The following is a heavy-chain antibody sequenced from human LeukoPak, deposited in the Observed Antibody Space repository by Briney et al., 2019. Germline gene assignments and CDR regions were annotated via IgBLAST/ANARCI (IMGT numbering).Heavy chain of an antibody. Sequence: GGSLRLSCTASGFTFSAFWMHWVRQAPGKGLVWVSRINTDGTTTTYADSVKGRFTISRDNAKNTLYLQMSSLRAEDTAVYYCARIYSSSSLDYWGQGTLVTVSS. D-gene: IGHD6-6*01. CDR2: INTDGTTT. J-gene: IGHJ4*02. CDR3: ARIYSSSSLDY. CDR1: GFTFSAFW. V-gene: IGHV3-74*03.